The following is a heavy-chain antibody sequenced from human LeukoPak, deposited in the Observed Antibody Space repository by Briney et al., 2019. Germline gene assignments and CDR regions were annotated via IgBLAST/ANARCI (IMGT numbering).Heavy chain of an antibody. CDR1: EFTFSSYG. D-gene: IGHD3-10*01. J-gene: IGHJ4*02. CDR3: AKVTYGSGTYGAFDY. Sequence: PGGTLRLSCAGSEFTFSSYGMSWVRQAPGKGLEWVSCIRGSGTSTYYADSVKGRFTISRDNSKNTLYLQMNSLRAEDTAVYYCAKVTYGSGTYGAFDYWGQGTLVTVSS. CDR2: IRGSGTST. V-gene: IGHV3-23*01.